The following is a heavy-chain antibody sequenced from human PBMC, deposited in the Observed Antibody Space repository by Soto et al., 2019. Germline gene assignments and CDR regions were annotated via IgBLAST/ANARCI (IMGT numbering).Heavy chain of an antibody. CDR1: GFSLSNNGEA. CDR2: IYWDDDK. J-gene: IGHJ5*02. CDR3: ARYVATSPAGWFEP. D-gene: IGHD3-10*02. Sequence: SGPTLVNPTQTLTLTCTFSGFSLSNNGEAVGWFRQSPGKALEWLVLIYWDDDKRYNPTLRTRLSNTKDTSKNQVVLTLTNMDPVDTATYYCARYVATSPAGWFEPWGQGNAVTVS. V-gene: IGHV2-5*02.